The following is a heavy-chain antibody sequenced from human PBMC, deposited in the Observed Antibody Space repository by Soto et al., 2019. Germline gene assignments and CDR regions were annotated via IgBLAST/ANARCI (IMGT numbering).Heavy chain of an antibody. Sequence: QVQLQQWGAGLLKPSETLSLTCAVYGGSFSGYYWSWIRQPPGKGLEWIGEINHSGSTSYNPSLKSRVTISVDTSKNQFSLKLSSVTAADTAVYYCARGRYPDVWGQGTTVTVSS. D-gene: IGHD2-2*02. CDR1: GGSFSGYY. CDR2: INHSGST. CDR3: ARGRYPDV. V-gene: IGHV4-34*01. J-gene: IGHJ6*02.